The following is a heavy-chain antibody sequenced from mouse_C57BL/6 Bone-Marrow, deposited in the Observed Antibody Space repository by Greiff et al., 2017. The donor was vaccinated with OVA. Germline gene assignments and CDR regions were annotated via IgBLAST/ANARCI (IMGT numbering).Heavy chain of an antibody. CDR3: ARRSHSHWYFDV. V-gene: IGHV1-55*01. CDR2: IYPGSGST. Sequence: VQVQQPGAELVKPGASVKMSCKASGYTFTSYWITWVKQRPGQGLEWIGDIYPGSGSTNYNEKFKSKATLTVDTSSSTAYMQLSSLTSEDSAVYYCARRSHSHWYFDVWGTGTTVTVSS. CDR1: GYTFTSYW. J-gene: IGHJ1*03.